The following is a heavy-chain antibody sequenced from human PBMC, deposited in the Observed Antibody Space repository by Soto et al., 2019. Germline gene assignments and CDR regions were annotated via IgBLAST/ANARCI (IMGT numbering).Heavy chain of an antibody. CDR1: GGSMSSHY. V-gene: IGHV4-59*11. Sequence: PSETLSLTCTVSGGSMSSHYWSWLRLPPGKGLEWIAYIHYSGSTTYNPSLKSRVTMLIDMSKNQFSLKLTSVSAADTAVYYCAAAPRYWGQGILVTVSS. D-gene: IGHD2-15*01. CDR2: IHYSGST. J-gene: IGHJ4*02. CDR3: AAAPRY.